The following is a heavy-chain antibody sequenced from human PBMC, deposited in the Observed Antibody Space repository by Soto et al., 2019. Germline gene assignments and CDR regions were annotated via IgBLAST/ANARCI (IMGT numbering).Heavy chain of an antibody. CDR2: ISAYNGNT. D-gene: IGHD1-26*01. CDR1: GYTFSNYG. Sequence: QAQLVQSGAEVKKPGASVKVSCTTSGYTFSNYGISWVRQAPGQGLEWLGWISAYNGNTNYAQNLQGRVTMTTDTYTSTAYMELSSLRSDDTAVYYCARSSGTSYIWFDPWGQGTLVTVSS. J-gene: IGHJ5*02. CDR3: ARSSGTSYIWFDP. V-gene: IGHV1-18*01.